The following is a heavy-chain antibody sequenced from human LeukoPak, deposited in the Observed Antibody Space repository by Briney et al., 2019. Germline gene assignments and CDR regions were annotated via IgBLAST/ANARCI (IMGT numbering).Heavy chain of an antibody. CDR3: ARQGDCSGGSCYPYHYYGMDV. V-gene: IGHV4-59*08. J-gene: IGHJ6*02. CDR2: IYYSGST. D-gene: IGHD2-15*01. CDR1: GGSISSCY. Sequence: SETLSLTCTVSGGSISSCYWSWIRQPPGKGLEWIGYIYYSGSTNYNPSLKSRVTISVDTSKNQFSLKLSSVTAADTAVYYCARQGDCSGGSCYPYHYYGMDVWGQGTTVTVSS.